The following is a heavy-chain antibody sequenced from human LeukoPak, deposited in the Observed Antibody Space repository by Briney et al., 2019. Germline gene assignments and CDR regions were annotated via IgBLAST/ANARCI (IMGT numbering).Heavy chain of an antibody. CDR2: INQDGSEK. D-gene: IGHD6-19*01. CDR1: GFTFSSSW. V-gene: IGHV3-7*01. Sequence: GGSLRLSCAASGFTFSSSWMTWVRRAPGRGLEWVANINQDGSEKYYVDSLKGRFTISRDNAKNSLYLQMNSLRAEDTAVYYCARDRSYSSGWYVSDYGMDVWGQGTTVTVSS. J-gene: IGHJ6*02. CDR3: ARDRSYSSGWYVSDYGMDV.